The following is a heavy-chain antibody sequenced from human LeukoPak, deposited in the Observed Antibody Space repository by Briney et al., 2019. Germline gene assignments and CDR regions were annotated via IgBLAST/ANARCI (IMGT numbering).Heavy chain of an antibody. CDR1: GFTFSVAA. D-gene: IGHD6-13*01. Sequence: GGSLRLSCAASGFTFSVAAMTWVRQAPGKGLEWVSLIGASGESTYYADSVKGRFTISRDNSKNTLYLQMNSLRAEDTAVYYCARGVAAAAENWGQGTLVTVSS. CDR2: IGASGEST. CDR3: ARGVAAAAEN. V-gene: IGHV3-23*01. J-gene: IGHJ4*02.